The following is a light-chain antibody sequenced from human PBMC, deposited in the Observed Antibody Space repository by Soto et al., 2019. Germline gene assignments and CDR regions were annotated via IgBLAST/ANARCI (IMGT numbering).Light chain of an antibody. Sequence: EMVLTQSPGTLSLSPGERGTLSCRASQRFGSSNLAWYQQKPGQAPRLLIYSTSSRATGIPDRFSGSGSGTDCTLTISRLEPEDFAVYYCHQYGNSPWTCGQGTKVDIK. CDR3: HQYGNSPWT. CDR2: STS. CDR1: QRFGSSN. J-gene: IGKJ1*01. V-gene: IGKV3-20*01.